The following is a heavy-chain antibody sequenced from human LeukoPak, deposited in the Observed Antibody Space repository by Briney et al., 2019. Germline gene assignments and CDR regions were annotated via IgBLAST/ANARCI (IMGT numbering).Heavy chain of an antibody. CDR3: ARGLGDYVYYGMDV. Sequence: GGSLRLSCAASGFTFSSYSMNWVRQAPGKGLEWVSYISSSSSTIYYADSVKGRFTISRDNAKNSLYLQMNSLRAEDTAVYYCARGLGDYVYYGMDVWGQGTTVTVSS. D-gene: IGHD4-17*01. CDR2: ISSSSSTI. J-gene: IGHJ6*02. CDR1: GFTFSSYS. V-gene: IGHV3-48*04.